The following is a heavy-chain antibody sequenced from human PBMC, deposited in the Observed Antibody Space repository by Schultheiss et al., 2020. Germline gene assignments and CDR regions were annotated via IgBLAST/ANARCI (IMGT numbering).Heavy chain of an antibody. J-gene: IGHJ5*02. CDR1: GFTVSNNY. Sequence: GSLRLSCAASGFTVSNNYMNWFRQAPGKGLEWIGEINHSGSTNYNPSLKSRVTISVDTSKNQFSLKLSSVTAADTAVYYCARALRDGYNYGWFDPWGQGTLVTVSS. V-gene: IGHV4-34*01. D-gene: IGHD5-24*01. CDR3: ARALRDGYNYGWFDP. CDR2: INHSGST.